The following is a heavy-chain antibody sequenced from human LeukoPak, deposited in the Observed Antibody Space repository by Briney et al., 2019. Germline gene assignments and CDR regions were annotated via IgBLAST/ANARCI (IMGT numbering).Heavy chain of an antibody. V-gene: IGHV3-23*01. CDR2: IPASGGST. J-gene: IGHJ4*02. D-gene: IGHD6-6*01. CDR3: AKDRVYLERQLAHLALDY. CDR1: GFTFSSNV. Sequence: PGGSLRLSCAASGFTFSSNVMIWVRQAPGKGLEWVSSIPASGGSTYFADSVKGRFTISRDNSKNTLYLQMNSLRAEDTAVYYCAKDRVYLERQLAHLALDYWGQGTLVTVSS.